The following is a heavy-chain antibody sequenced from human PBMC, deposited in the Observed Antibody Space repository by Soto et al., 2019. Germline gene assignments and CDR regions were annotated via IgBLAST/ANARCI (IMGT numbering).Heavy chain of an antibody. CDR2: INPMGGST. CDR1: GYTFINYY. CDR3: ARDLAAGDL. Sequence: QEQLVQSGAEVKEPGASVKVSCKASGYTFINYYIHWVRQAPGQGLEWMAIINPMGGSTNYTQDFQGRVALTSDTSTSTVDMELSSLRFEDTALFYCARDLAAGDLWGQGTLVTVSS. V-gene: IGHV1-46*01. J-gene: IGHJ5*02. D-gene: IGHD6-13*01.